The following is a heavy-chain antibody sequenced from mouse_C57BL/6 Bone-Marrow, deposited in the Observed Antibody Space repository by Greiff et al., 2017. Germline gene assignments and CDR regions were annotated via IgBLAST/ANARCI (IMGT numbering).Heavy chain of an antibody. D-gene: IGHD2-5*01. CDR2: FHPYNDDT. CDR3: ARADYSNSWFAY. CDR1: GYTFTTYP. Sequence: VQLQQSGAELVKPGASVKMSCKASGYTFTTYPIEWMKQNHGKRLEWIGNFHPYNDDTKYNEKFKGKATLTVEKSSSTVYLGLSRFTSDDSAVYYGARADYSNSWFAYWGRGTLVTVSA. J-gene: IGHJ3*01. V-gene: IGHV1-47*01.